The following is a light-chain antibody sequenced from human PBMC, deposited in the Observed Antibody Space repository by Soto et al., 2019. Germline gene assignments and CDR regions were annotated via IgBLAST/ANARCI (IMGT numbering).Light chain of an antibody. J-gene: IGLJ1*01. V-gene: IGLV1-51*01. CDR2: DDG. CDR1: SSNVEHNS. CDR3: GAWDSSLTTYL. Sequence: SVLTQPPSVSAAAGQKVTISCSGSSSNVEHNSVSWYQQFPGTAPKFLIYDDGNRPSGIPDRFSGAKSGTSATLVITGLQTGDEADYYCGAWDSSLTTYLFGTGTKVTVL.